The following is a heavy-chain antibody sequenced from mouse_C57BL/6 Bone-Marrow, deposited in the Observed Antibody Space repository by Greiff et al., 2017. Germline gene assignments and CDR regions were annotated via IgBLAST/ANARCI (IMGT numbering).Heavy chain of an antibody. CDR1: EYESPSHD. J-gene: IGHJ2*01. CDR3: ARPSIGNYFDY. CDR2: INSDGGST. V-gene: IGHV5-2*01. D-gene: IGHD2-14*01. Sequence: EVKLMESGGGLVQPGESLKLSCESNEYESPSHDMSWVRKTPEKRLELVAAINSDGGSTYYPDTMERRFIISRDNTKKTLYLQMSSLRSEDTALYYCARPSIGNYFDYWGQGTTLTVSS.